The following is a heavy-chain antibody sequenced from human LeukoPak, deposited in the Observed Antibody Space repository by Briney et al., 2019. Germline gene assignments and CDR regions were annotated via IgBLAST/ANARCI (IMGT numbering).Heavy chain of an antibody. D-gene: IGHD3-22*01. CDR2: INPNSGCT. V-gene: IGHV1-2*02. CDR3: ARFDDSSGYSN. J-gene: IGHJ4*02. Sequence: RXAPXQGXXWMGWINPNSGCTNYAQKFQGRVTMTRDTSISTAYMELSRLRSDDTAVYYCARFDDSSGYSNWGQGTLVTVSS.